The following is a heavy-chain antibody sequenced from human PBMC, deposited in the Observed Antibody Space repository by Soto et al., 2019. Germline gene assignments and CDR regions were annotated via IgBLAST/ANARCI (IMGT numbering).Heavy chain of an antibody. D-gene: IGHD1-7*01. Sequence: SETLTLTCTVSGGSISSYYWSWIRQPAGKGLEWIGRIYTSGSTNYNPSLKSRVTMSVDTSKNQFSLKLSSVTAADTAVYYCARVGKLELQGGAFDIWGQGTMVTVSS. CDR2: IYTSGST. CDR1: GGSISSYY. CDR3: ARVGKLELQGGAFDI. J-gene: IGHJ3*02. V-gene: IGHV4-4*07.